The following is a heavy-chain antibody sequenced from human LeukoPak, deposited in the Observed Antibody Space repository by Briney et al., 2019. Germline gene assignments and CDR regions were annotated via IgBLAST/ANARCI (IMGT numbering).Heavy chain of an antibody. CDR3: ARDRRVEMATTPLYYFDY. D-gene: IGHD5-24*01. V-gene: IGHV1-46*01. CDR1: GYTFTSYY. Sequence: ASVKVSCKASGYTFTSYYMHWVRQAPGQGLEWMGIINPSGGSTSYAQKFQGRVTMTRDMSTSTVYMELSSLRSEDTAVYYCARDRRVEMATTPLYYFDYWGQGTLVTVSS. CDR2: INPSGGST. J-gene: IGHJ4*02.